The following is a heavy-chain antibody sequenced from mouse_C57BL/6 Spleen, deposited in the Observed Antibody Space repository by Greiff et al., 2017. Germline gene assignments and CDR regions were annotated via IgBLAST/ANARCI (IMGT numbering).Heavy chain of an antibody. J-gene: IGHJ4*01. CDR3: ARSLYYYGSSALAMDY. CDR2: INPSNGGT. D-gene: IGHD1-1*01. CDR1: GYTFTSYW. Sequence: VQLQQPGTELVKPGASVKLSCKASGYTFTSYWMHWVKQRPGQGLEWIGNINPSNGGTNYNEKFKSKATLTVDTSSSTAYMQLSSLTSEDSAVYYCARSLYYYGSSALAMDYWGQGTSVTVSS. V-gene: IGHV1-53*01.